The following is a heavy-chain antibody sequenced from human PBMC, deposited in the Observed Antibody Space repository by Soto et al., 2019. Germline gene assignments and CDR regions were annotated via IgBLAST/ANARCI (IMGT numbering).Heavy chain of an antibody. D-gene: IGHD2-8*01. V-gene: IGHV4-61*01. Sequence: SETLSLTCTVSGVPVSSGSYYWRWIRQPPGKGLEWIGYVYYSGNTNYNPSLKSRVTISIDTSDNQFSLKLTSVTAADTAVYYCAREIMGARYGLDVWGQGTTVTVSS. CDR1: GVPVSSGSYY. CDR3: AREIMGARYGLDV. CDR2: VYYSGNT. J-gene: IGHJ6*02.